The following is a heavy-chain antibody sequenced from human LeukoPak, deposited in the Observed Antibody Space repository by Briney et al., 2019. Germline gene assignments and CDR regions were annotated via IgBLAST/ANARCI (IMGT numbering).Heavy chain of an antibody. V-gene: IGHV1-18*01. CDR2: ISAYNGNT. Sequence: ASVKVSCTASGYTFTSYGISWVRQAPGQGLEWMGWISAYNGNTNYAQKLQGRVTMTTDTSTSTAYMELRSPRSDDTAVYYCASGAVAGTRTYYYYGMDVWGQGTTVTVSS. J-gene: IGHJ6*02. CDR1: GYTFTSYG. CDR3: ASGAVAGTRTYYYYGMDV. D-gene: IGHD6-19*01.